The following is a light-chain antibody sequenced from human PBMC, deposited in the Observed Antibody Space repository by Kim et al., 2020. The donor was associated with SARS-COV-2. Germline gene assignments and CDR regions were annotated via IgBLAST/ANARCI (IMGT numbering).Light chain of an antibody. CDR3: QHYDNVPIT. V-gene: IGKV1-33*01. CDR2: DAS. Sequence: EIQLTQSPSSLSASVGDRVTITCQASQDINDYLNWYQQKPGKAPNLLIYDASNLQTGVPSRFSGSGSGTDFTFTISSLQPEDTATYYCQHYDNVPITFGQGTRLEIK. CDR1: QDINDY. J-gene: IGKJ5*01.